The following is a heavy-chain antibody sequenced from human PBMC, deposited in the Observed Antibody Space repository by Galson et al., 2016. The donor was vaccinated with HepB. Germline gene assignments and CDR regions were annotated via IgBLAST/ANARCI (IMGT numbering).Heavy chain of an antibody. CDR2: ISPNSGGT. V-gene: IGHV1-2*02. J-gene: IGHJ4*02. CDR3: ARILPYRYCSSTSCYFDY. D-gene: IGHD2-2*01. Sequence: SVKVSCKASGYTFTGYYLHWVRQAPGHGLEWMGWISPNSGGTNYAQKFQGRVTMTRDTSISTAYLDLSRLRSDDTAVYYCARILPYRYCSSTSCYFDYWGQGTLVTVSS. CDR1: GYTFTGYY.